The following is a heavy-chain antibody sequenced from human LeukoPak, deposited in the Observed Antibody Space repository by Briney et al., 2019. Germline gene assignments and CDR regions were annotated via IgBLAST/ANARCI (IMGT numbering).Heavy chain of an antibody. CDR2: ISAYNGNT. V-gene: IGHV1-18*01. Sequence: ASVTVSFKASGYTFTNYGFSWVRQAPGKGVEWMAWISAYNGNTHYAQKFQGRLTVTTDTSTRTAYMELKSLRSDDTAVYYCARDDDSGVLYKLLGHWGQGTLVTVSS. D-gene: IGHD6-19*01. CDR1: GYTFTNYG. J-gene: IGHJ4*02. CDR3: ARDDDSGVLYKLLGH.